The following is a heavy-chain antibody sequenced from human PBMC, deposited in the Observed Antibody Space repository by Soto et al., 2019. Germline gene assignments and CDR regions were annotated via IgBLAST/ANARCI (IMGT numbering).Heavy chain of an antibody. CDR3: AHRQTLHGYTTIGYNWFDP. J-gene: IGHJ5*02. CDR2: ISGSCGSA. CDR1: GFTFSSYA. Sequence: GGSLRLSCAASGFTFSSYAMSWVRQAPGKGLEWVSAISGSCGSAYYADSVKGRFTISRDNSKNTLYLQMTNMDPVDTGTYYCAHRQTLHGYTTIGYNWFDPWGQGTLVTVSS. V-gene: IGHV3-23*01. D-gene: IGHD6-13*01.